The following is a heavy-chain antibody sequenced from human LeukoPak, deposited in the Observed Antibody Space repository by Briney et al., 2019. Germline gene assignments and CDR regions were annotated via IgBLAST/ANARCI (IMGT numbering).Heavy chain of an antibody. CDR2: INPNSGGT. Sequence: GASVKVSCKASGYTFTGYYMHWVRQAPGQGLEWMGWINPNSGGTNYAQKFQGRVTMTRDMSTSTVYMELSSLRSEDTAVYYCARSTGYYDSSGTXXXDVXXXXXXVTV. D-gene: IGHD3-22*01. CDR3: ARSTGYYDSSGTXXXDV. V-gene: IGHV1-2*02. CDR1: GYTFTGYY. J-gene: IGHJ6*01.